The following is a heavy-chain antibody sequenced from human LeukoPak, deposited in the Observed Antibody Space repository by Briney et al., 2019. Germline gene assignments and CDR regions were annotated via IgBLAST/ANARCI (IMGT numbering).Heavy chain of an antibody. CDR1: GGSISSGDYY. J-gene: IGHJ6*02. CDR3: ARESRIADPYYYYYGMDV. V-gene: IGHV4-30-4*01. Sequence: SETLSLTCTVSGGSISSGDYYWRWLRQPPGKGLEWIGYIYYSGSTYYNPSLKSRVTISVDTSKNQFSLKLSSVTAADTAVYYCARESRIADPYYYYYGMDVWGQGTTVTVSS. D-gene: IGHD6-13*01. CDR2: IYYSGST.